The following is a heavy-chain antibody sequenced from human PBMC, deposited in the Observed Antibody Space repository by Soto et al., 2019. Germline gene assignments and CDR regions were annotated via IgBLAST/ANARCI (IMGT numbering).Heavy chain of an antibody. CDR2: IDPSDSYS. CDR3: ARHLLTEHGDYVACFDY. D-gene: IGHD4-17*01. Sequence: EVQLVQSGADVKKPGESLRISCKTSGYSFTSQWISWVRQMPGKGLEWIGRIDPSDSYSNYNPSFQGHVTMSTDKSMSTAYLQWTNLRASDTAIYYCARHLLTEHGDYVACFDYWGQGSLVTVSS. CDR1: GYSFTSQW. J-gene: IGHJ4*02. V-gene: IGHV5-10-1*03.